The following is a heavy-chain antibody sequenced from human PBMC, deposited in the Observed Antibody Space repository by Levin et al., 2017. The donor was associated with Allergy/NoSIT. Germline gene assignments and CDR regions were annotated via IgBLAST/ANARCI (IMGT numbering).Heavy chain of an antibody. V-gene: IGHV3-30*04. CDR1: GFTFSDYA. CDR2: ISYNGNIK. CDR3: ARDYWTYTGTRDCADV. Sequence: GESLKISCVASGFTFSDYAMHWARQAPGRGLEWVAVISYNGNIKYNADSVQGRFTISRSNSNNTLHLQMNSLRVEDTGVYYCARDYWTYTGTRDCADVWGQGTSVTVSS. J-gene: IGHJ6*02. D-gene: IGHD1-1*01.